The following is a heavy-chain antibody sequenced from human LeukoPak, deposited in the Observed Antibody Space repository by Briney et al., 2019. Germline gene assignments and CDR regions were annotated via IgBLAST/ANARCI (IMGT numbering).Heavy chain of an antibody. J-gene: IGHJ4*02. D-gene: IGHD2-8*01. V-gene: IGHV1-2*06. CDR2: INPNSGGT. CDR3: AREARGYCTNGVCTNCDY. Sequence: ASVKVSCKASGYTFTGYYMHWVRHAPGQGLEWMGRINPNSGGTDYAQEFQGRVTMTRDTSISTDSMELRRLTSDDTAVYYCAREARGYCTNGVCTNCDYWGQGTLVTVSS. CDR1: GYTFTGYY.